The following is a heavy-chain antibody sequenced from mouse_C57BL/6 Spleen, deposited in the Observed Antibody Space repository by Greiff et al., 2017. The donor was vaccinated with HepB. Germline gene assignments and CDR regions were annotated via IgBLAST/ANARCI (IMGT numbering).Heavy chain of an antibody. CDR2: ISGGGGNT. V-gene: IGHV5-9*01. CDR3: ARHEYDGAWFAY. Sequence: EVHLVESGGGLVKPGGSLKLSCAASGFTFSSYTMSWVRQTPEKRLEWVATISGGGGNTYYPDSVKGRFTISRDNAKNTLYLQMSSLRSEDTALYYCARHEYDGAWFAYWGQGTLVTVSA. CDR1: GFTFSSYT. J-gene: IGHJ3*01. D-gene: IGHD2-4*01.